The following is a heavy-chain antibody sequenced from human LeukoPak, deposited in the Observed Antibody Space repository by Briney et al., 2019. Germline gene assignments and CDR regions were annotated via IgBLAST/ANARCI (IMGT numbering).Heavy chain of an antibody. Sequence: GGSLRLSCAASGFTFSDYYMSWIRQSPGKGLEWVSYISTSSVYTDYADSVKGRFTISRDNSKNTLYLQMNSLRAEDTAVYYCAKECEQHYYKQWGQGTLVTVSS. V-gene: IGHV3-11*05. CDR1: GFTFSDYY. CDR2: ISTSSVYT. CDR3: AKECEQHYYKQ. J-gene: IGHJ4*02. D-gene: IGHD3-10*01.